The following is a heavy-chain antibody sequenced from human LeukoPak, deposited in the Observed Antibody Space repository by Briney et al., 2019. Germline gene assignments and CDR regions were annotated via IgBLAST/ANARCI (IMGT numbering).Heavy chain of an antibody. J-gene: IGHJ4*02. D-gene: IGHD6-13*01. Sequence: GGSLRLSCAASGFTFSNYGMHWVRQAPGKGLEWVAFIRYDGSNKYYADSVKGRFTISRDNSKNTLYLQMNSLRAEDTAVYYCAKDLGYSSSWADYWGQGTLVTVSS. CDR2: IRYDGSNK. V-gene: IGHV3-30*02. CDR3: AKDLGYSSSWADY. CDR1: GFTFSNYG.